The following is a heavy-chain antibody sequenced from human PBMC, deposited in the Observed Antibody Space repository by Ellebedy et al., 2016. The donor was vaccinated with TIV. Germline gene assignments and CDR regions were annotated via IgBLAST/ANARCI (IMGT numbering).Heavy chain of an antibody. CDR2: INHSGST. Sequence: MPSETLSLTCAVYGGSFSGYYWSWIRQPPGKGLEWIGEINHSGSTNYNPSLKSRVTISVDTSKTQFSLKLSSVTGADTAVYCYARGGKQQPDYWGQGTLVTVSS. CDR3: ARGGKQQPDY. CDR1: GGSFSGYY. V-gene: IGHV4-34*01. D-gene: IGHD6-13*01. J-gene: IGHJ4*02.